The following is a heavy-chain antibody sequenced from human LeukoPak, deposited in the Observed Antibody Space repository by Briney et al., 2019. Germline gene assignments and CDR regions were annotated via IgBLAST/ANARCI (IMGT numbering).Heavy chain of an antibody. CDR1: GDSVSGSPAV. CDR2: AYYRSKWYI. V-gene: IGHV6-1*01. J-gene: IGHJ4*02. D-gene: IGHD3-10*01. Sequence: SQTLSLTCAISGDSVSGSPAVWNWIKQSPSRGLEWLGRAYYRSKWYIDYAVSVKGRITITPDTSKNQFSLQLNSVTPEDTTVYYCARGAVRGGTNFDYWGQGTLVTVSS. CDR3: ARGAVRGGTNFDY.